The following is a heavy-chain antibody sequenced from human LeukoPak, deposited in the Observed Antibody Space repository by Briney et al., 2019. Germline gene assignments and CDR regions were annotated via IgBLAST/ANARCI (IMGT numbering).Heavy chain of an antibody. CDR1: GFTFSSYW. V-gene: IGHV3-74*01. Sequence: GGSLRLSCAASGFTFSSYWMHWVRQAPGKGLVWVSRIDSDGSSTSYADSVKGRFTISRDISKNEVYLQMDSLRPEDTAVYYCARDSYGDANFDSWGQGTLVTVSS. D-gene: IGHD4-17*01. CDR2: IDSDGSST. J-gene: IGHJ4*02. CDR3: ARDSYGDANFDS.